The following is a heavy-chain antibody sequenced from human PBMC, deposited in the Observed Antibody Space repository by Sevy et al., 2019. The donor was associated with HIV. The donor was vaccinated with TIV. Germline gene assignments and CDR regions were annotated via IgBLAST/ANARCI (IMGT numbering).Heavy chain of an antibody. CDR3: ARDLGYESTGYLPLFDN. CDR2: ISGNGGST. J-gene: IGHJ4*02. Sequence: GGSLRLSCATSGFTFSVYAMNWVRQAPGKGLEWVSGISGNGGSTYYADSVKGRFTISRDNSKNTLYLQMNSLRVEDTALYYCARDLGYESTGYLPLFDNWGQGTLVTVSS. V-gene: IGHV3-23*01. CDR1: GFTFSVYA. D-gene: IGHD3-22*01.